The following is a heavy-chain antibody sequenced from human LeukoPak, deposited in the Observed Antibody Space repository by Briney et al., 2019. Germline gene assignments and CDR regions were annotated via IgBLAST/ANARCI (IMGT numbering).Heavy chain of an antibody. CDR1: GFTFSSYA. D-gene: IGHD3-22*01. V-gene: IGHV3-30-3*01. CDR3: AKDKGDSSGYYYDY. Sequence: PGRSLRLSCAASGFTFSSYAMHWVRQAPGKGLEWVAVISYDGSNKYYADSVKGRFTISRDNSMNTLYLQMNSLRAEDTALYYCAKDKGDSSGYYYDYWGQGTLVTVSS. CDR2: ISYDGSNK. J-gene: IGHJ4*02.